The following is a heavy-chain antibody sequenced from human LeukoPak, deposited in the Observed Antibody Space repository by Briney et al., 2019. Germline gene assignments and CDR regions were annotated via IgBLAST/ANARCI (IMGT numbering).Heavy chain of an antibody. CDR1: GYTFTNSG. V-gene: IGHV1-18*01. CDR3: ARSFARDSDILTGYYIGDY. Sequence: ASVKVSCKASGYTFTNSGISWVRQAPGQGLEWMGWVSAYDGNRNYAQKLQGRLTMTTDSSTSTAYMELRSLRSDDTAMYYCARSFARDSDILTGYYIGDYWGQGTLVTVSS. D-gene: IGHD3-9*01. CDR2: VSAYDGNR. J-gene: IGHJ4*02.